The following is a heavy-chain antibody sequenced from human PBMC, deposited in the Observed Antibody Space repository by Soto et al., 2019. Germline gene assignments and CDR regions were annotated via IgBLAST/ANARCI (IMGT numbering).Heavy chain of an antibody. CDR1: GFTFSSYA. Sequence: QVQLVESGGGVVQPGRSLRLSCAASGFTFSSYAMHWVRQAPGKGLEWVAVISYDGSNKYYADSVKGRFTISRDNSKNTLNLQMNSLRAEDTAVYYCASVVVAAIFDYWGQGTLVTVSS. CDR2: ISYDGSNK. J-gene: IGHJ4*02. V-gene: IGHV3-30-3*01. CDR3: ASVVVAAIFDY. D-gene: IGHD2-15*01.